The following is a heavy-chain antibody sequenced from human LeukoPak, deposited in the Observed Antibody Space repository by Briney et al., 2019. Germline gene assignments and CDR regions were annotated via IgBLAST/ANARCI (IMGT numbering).Heavy chain of an antibody. CDR2: ISAYNGNT. D-gene: IGHD2-2*02. V-gene: IGHV1-18*01. CDR1: GYTFTSYG. CDR3: ARLGYCSSTSCYSGTRTPFDP. Sequence: ASVKVSCKASGYTFTSYGISWVRQAPGQGLEWMGWISAYNGNTNYAQKLQGRVTMTTDTSTSTAYMELRSLRSDDTAVYYCARLGYCSSTSCYSGTRTPFDPWGQGTLVTVSS. J-gene: IGHJ5*02.